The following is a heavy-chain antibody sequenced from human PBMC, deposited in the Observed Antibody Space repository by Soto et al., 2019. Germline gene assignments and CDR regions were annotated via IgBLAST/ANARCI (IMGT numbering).Heavy chain of an antibody. Sequence: GGSLRLSCAASGFTFSSYGMHWVRQAPGKGLEWVAVIWYDGSNKYYADSVKGRFTISRDNSKNTLYLQMNSLRAEDTAVYYCARAPGDSGYDYNYYYGMDVWGQGTTVTVSS. CDR1: GFTFSSYG. V-gene: IGHV3-33*01. J-gene: IGHJ6*02. CDR2: IWYDGSNK. D-gene: IGHD5-12*01. CDR3: ARAPGDSGYDYNYYYGMDV.